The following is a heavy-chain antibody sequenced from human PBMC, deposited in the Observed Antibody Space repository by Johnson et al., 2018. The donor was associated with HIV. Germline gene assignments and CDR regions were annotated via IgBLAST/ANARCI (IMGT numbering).Heavy chain of an antibody. V-gene: IGHV3-30*03. J-gene: IGHJ3*02. CDR2: ISYDGSNK. Sequence: VQLVESGGGVVQPGRSLRLSCAASGFTFSSYGMHWVRQAPGKGLEWVAVISYDGSNKYYADSVKGRFTISRDNSKNTLYLQMNSLRAEDTAVYYCARGGSRTTIFGVDINLGGFDIWGQGTRVTVSS. CDR1: GFTFSSYG. D-gene: IGHD3-3*01. CDR3: ARGGSRTTIFGVDINLGGFDI.